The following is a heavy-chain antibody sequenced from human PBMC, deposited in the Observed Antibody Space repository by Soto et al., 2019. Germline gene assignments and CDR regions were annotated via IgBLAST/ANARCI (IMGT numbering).Heavy chain of an antibody. J-gene: IGHJ6*02. CDR1: PGSVSSGSYY. V-gene: IGHV4-61*01. D-gene: IGHD3-22*01. CDR3: ARVYYYDSSGYYCPFYYCMDV. Sequence: SETLSLTCTVSPGSVSSGSYYCSWIRQPPGKGLEWIGYIYYSGSTNYNPSLKSRVTISVDTSKNQFSLKLSSVTAADTAVYYCARVYYYDSSGYYCPFYYCMDVWDQGTTLTVSS. CDR2: IYYSGST.